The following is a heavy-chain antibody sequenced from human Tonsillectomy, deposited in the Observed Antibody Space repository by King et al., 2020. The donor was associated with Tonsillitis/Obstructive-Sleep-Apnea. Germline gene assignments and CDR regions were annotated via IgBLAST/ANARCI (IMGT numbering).Heavy chain of an antibody. V-gene: IGHV2-26*01. J-gene: IGHJ4*02. D-gene: IGHD3-3*01. CDR3: ARIQVTIFGVVIKPLG. CDR1: GFSLSNARMG. CDR2: IFSNDEK. Sequence: VTLQESGPVLVKPTETLTLTCTVSGFSLSNARMGVSWIRQPPGKALEWLAHIFSNDEKSYSTSLKSRLTISKDTSKSQVVLTMTNMDPVDTATYYCARIQVTIFGVVIKPLGWGQGTLVTVSS.